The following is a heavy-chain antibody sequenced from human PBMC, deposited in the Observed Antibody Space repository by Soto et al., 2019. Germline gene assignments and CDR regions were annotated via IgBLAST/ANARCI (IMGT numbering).Heavy chain of an antibody. CDR1: GGSVSSGSYY. CDR2: IYYSGST. Sequence: QVQLQESGPGLVKPSETLSLTCTVSGGSVSSGSYYWSWIRQPPGKGLEWIGYIYYSGSTNYNPSLKSRVTISVDTSKNQFSLKLSSVTAADTAVYYCARGSVNNGYTTFDYWGQGTLVTVSS. D-gene: IGHD5-12*01. CDR3: ARGSVNNGYTTFDY. V-gene: IGHV4-61*01. J-gene: IGHJ4*02.